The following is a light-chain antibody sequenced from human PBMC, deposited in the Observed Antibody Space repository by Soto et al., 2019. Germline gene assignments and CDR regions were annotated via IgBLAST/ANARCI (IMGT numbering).Light chain of an antibody. CDR1: LNVASNY. CDR3: QQYGSAPWT. V-gene: IGKV3-20*01. CDR2: AAS. J-gene: IGKJ1*01. Sequence: EIVLTQSPGTLPLSPGERATLSCRASLNVASNYLAWYQQKPGQAPRLLIYAASGRATGIPDRFSGSGSGTDLTLTITRLEPEDFAVYYCQQYGSAPWTFGQGTKVEIK.